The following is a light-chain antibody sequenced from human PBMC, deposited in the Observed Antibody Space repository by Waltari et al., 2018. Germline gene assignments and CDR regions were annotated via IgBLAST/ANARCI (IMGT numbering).Light chain of an antibody. V-gene: IGKV3-15*01. CDR1: PSVSSN. CDR3: QQYVGWPPTIT. J-gene: IGKJ4*01. Sequence: EIVMTQSPATLSVSPRENASLSCRASPSVSSNLDWYQQKPGQAPRLLIYGASTRATGIPVRFSGSGSGTEFTLTISSLQSEDFAVYYCQQYVGWPPTITFGGGTKVEIK. CDR2: GAS.